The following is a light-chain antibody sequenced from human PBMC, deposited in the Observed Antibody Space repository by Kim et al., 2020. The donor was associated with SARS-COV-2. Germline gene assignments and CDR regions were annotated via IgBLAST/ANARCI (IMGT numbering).Light chain of an antibody. J-gene: IGKJ4*01. CDR3: QQRSNWPLT. CDR2: DAS. Sequence: VSAGERATLSCRASQSVSSYLAWYQQKPGKAPRLLIYDASSRATGIPARFSGSGSGTDFTLTISSLEPEDFAVYYCQQRSNWPLTFGGGTKVDIK. V-gene: IGKV3-11*01. CDR1: QSVSSY.